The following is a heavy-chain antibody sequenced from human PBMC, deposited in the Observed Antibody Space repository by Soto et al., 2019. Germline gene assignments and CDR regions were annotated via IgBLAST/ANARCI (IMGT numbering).Heavy chain of an antibody. D-gene: IGHD2-15*01. J-gene: IGHJ4*02. CDR3: ARGRSCSGSSCYPAAFDY. Sequence: PGESLKISCKGSGYSFTSYWIVWVRQMPGKGLEWMGIIYPGDSDTRYSPSFQGQVTISADKSISTAYLRWSSLKASDTAMFYCARGRSCSGSSCYPAAFDYWGQGTLVTVSS. V-gene: IGHV5-51*01. CDR2: IYPGDSDT. CDR1: GYSFTSYW.